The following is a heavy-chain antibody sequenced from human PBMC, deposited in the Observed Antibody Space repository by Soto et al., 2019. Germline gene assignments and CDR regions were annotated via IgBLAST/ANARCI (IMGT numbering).Heavy chain of an antibody. CDR2: INAGNGNT. D-gene: IGHD5-18*01. V-gene: IGHV1-3*01. CDR1: GYTFTSYA. CDR3: ARSPGYSYGDY. Sequence: EASVKVSCKASGYTFTSYAMHWVRQAPGQRLEWMGWINAGNGNTKYSQKFQGRVTITRDTSASTAYMELSSLRPEDTAVYYCARSPGYSYGDYWGQGTLVTVSS. J-gene: IGHJ4*02.